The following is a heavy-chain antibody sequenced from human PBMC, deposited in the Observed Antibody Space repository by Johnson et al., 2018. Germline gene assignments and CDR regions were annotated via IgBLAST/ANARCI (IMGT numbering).Heavy chain of an antibody. V-gene: IGHV1-8*01. Sequence: QVQLVQSGAEVKRPGASVKVSCKASGYTFTSYDFNWVRQATGQGLEWMGWMKSDSGDTGYAQKFQGRVTMTRNISISTVYMELSSLTSEDTAVYYGAGCYSRRMDVWGQGTTVTVSS. CDR1: GYTFTSYD. CDR2: MKSDSGDT. CDR3: AGCYSRRMDV. D-gene: IGHD5-18*01. J-gene: IGHJ6*02.